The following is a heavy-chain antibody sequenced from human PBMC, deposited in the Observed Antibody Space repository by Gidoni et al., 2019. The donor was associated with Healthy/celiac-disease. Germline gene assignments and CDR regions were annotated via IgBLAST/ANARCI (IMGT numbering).Heavy chain of an antibody. J-gene: IGHJ6*02. D-gene: IGHD2-2*01. CDR2: IIPIFGTA. V-gene: IGHV1-69*01. CDR3: ARGGYCSSTSCYYYYYYGMDV. CDR1: GCTFRSSA. Sequence: QVQLVQSGAEVKKPGSSVKVSCKASGCTFRSSAISWVRQAPGQGLEWMGGIIPIFGTANYAQKFQGRVTITADESTSTAYMELSSLRSEDTAVYYCARGGYCSSTSCYYYYYYGMDVWGQGTTVTVSS.